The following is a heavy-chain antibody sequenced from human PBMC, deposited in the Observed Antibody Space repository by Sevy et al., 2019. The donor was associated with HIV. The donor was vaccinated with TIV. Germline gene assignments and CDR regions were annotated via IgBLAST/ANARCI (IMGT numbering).Heavy chain of an antibody. V-gene: IGHV1-3*01. J-gene: IGHJ4*02. CDR2: INAGNGNT. CDR1: GYTFTSYA. CDR3: ARGEVVGASGFDY. D-gene: IGHD1-26*01. Sequence: ASAKVSCNASGYTFTSYAMHWVRQAPGQRLEWMGWINAGNGNTKYSQKFQGRVTITRDTSASTAYMELSSLRSEDTAVYYCARGEVVGASGFDYWGQGTLVTVSS.